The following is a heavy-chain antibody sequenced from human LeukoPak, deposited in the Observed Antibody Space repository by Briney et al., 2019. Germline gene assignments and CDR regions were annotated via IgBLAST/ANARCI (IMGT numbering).Heavy chain of an antibody. D-gene: IGHD3-10*01. CDR3: ARDLGITMVRGVILDYYYMDV. Sequence: ASVKVSCKASGYTFTGYYMHWVRQAPGQGLEWMGWINPNSGGTNYAQKFQGRVTMTRDTSISTAYMELSRLRSDDTAVYYCARDLGITMVRGVILDYYYMDVWGKGTTVTISS. V-gene: IGHV1-2*02. CDR1: GYTFTGYY. CDR2: INPNSGGT. J-gene: IGHJ6*03.